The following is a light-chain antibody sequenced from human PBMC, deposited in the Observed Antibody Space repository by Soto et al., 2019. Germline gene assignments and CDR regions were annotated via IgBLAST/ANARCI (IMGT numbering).Light chain of an antibody. J-gene: IGLJ1*01. V-gene: IGLV2-14*01. Sequence: SARTQPASVSGSPGQSITISCTGTSSDVGGYNYVSWYQQHPGKAPKLMIYEVSNRPSGVSNRFSGSKSGNTASLTISGLQADDEADYYCSSYTSGSTPCVFGTGTKVTVL. CDR2: EVS. CDR1: SSDVGGYNY. CDR3: SSYTSGSTPCV.